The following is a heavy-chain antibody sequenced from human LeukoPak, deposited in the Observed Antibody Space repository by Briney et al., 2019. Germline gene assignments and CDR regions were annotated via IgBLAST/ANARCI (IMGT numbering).Heavy chain of an antibody. Sequence: PSETLSLTCTVSGGSISTYYWSWVRQPPGKGLEWIGSIYYNVKTHFNPSLKSRVTISLDTSKNQFSLNLSSVSAADTAVYYCARDIWNYYFDYWGRGTLVSVSS. CDR3: ARDIWNYYFDY. CDR2: IYYNVKT. D-gene: IGHD1-7*01. CDR1: GGSISTYY. V-gene: IGHV4-59*12. J-gene: IGHJ4*02.